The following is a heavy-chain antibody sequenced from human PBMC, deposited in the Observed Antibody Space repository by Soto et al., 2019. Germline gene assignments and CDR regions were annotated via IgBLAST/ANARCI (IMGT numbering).Heavy chain of an antibody. V-gene: IGHV4-31*03. J-gene: IGHJ6*02. CDR2: IYYSGNT. CDR1: GGSISGGYY. D-gene: IGHD3-3*02. CDR3: ARDAAVALGGPNSMDV. Sequence: SETLSLTCTVSGGSISGGYYWSWIRQHPVKGLEWIGYIYYSGNTYYNPSLKSRVSISLDTSQSQFSLKLDSVTAADTAVYYCARDAAVALGGPNSMDVWGQGTTVTVSS.